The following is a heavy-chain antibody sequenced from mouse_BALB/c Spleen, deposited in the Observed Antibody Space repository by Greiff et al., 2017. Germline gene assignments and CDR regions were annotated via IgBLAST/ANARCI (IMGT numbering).Heavy chain of an antibody. Sequence: EVKLLESGPGLVKPSQSLSLTCSVTGYSITSGYYWNWIRQFPGNKLEWMGYISYDGSNNYNPSLKNRISITRDTSKNQFFLKLNSVTTEDTATYYCASPYYYGSSYRYFDVWGAGTTVTVSS. V-gene: IGHV3-6*02. CDR1: GYSITSGYY. CDR3: ASPYYYGSSYRYFDV. D-gene: IGHD1-1*01. J-gene: IGHJ1*01. CDR2: ISYDGSN.